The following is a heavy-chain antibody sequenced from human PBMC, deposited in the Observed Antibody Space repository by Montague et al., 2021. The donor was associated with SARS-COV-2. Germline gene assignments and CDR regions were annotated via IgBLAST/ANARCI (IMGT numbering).Heavy chain of an antibody. Sequence: SLRLSCSASGFIFRSYGMHWVRQAPGKGLEWVAHIWYDGSNENSVDSVKGRFTISRDNFKNTLYLQMNSLRAEDTAIYYCARGSVGGYYFDYWGQGTLVTVSS. CDR1: GFIFRSYG. CDR3: ARGSVGGYYFDY. J-gene: IGHJ4*02. V-gene: IGHV3-33*01. CDR2: IWYDGSNE. D-gene: IGHD3-3*01.